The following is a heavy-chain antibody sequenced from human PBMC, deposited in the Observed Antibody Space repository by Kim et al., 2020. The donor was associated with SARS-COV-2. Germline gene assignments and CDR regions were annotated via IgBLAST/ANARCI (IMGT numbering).Heavy chain of an antibody. J-gene: IGHJ4*02. Sequence: GESLKISCKGSGYSFTSYWISWVRQMPGKGLEWMGRIDPSDSYTNYSPSFQGHVTISADKSISTAYLQWSSLKASDTAMYYCARHMAAMVNFDYWGQGTLVTVSS. D-gene: IGHD5-18*01. CDR2: IDPSDSYT. CDR3: ARHMAAMVNFDY. V-gene: IGHV5-10-1*01. CDR1: GYSFTSYW.